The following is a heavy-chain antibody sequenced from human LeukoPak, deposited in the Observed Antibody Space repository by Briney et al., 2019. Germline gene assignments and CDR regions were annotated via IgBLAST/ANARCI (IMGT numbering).Heavy chain of an antibody. CDR3: ARDVSGSSSWVRFDY. CDR2: INPDGSQK. J-gene: IGHJ4*02. D-gene: IGHD6-13*01. CDR1: GLTFKNYW. Sequence: GGSLRLSCAASGLTFKNYWMNWVRQAPGKGLEWVANINPDGSQKYYVDSVKGRFTISRDNAKNSLFLQMNSLRVEDTAVYYCARDVSGSSSWVRFDYWGQGTLVTVSS. V-gene: IGHV3-7*01.